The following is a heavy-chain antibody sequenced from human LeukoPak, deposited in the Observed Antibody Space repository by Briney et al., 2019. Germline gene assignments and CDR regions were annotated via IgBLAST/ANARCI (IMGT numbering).Heavy chain of an antibody. V-gene: IGHV3-11*04. D-gene: IGHD1-1*01. Sequence: GGSLRLSCAASGFTFSDYYMSWIRQAPGRGLEWVSYISSSGSTIYYADSVKGRFTISRDNAKNSLYLQMNSLRAEDTAVYYCAKRRRRNYFDYWGQGTLVTVSS. CDR3: AKRRRRNYFDY. J-gene: IGHJ4*02. CDR2: ISSSGSTI. CDR1: GFTFSDYY.